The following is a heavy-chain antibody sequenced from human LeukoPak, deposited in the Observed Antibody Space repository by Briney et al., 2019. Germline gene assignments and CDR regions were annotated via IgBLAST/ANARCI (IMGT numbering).Heavy chain of an antibody. CDR2: ISSSSSYI. CDR3: ARIPRVGG. CDR1: GFTFSSYS. J-gene: IGHJ4*02. Sequence: PGGSLRLSCAACGFTFSSYSRNWLRQAPGKGLEWVSSISSSSSYIYYADSVKGRFTISRGNAKNSLYLQMSSRRAEERALYYWARIPRVGGWGQGTLVTVCS. D-gene: IGHD6-19*01. V-gene: IGHV3-21*01.